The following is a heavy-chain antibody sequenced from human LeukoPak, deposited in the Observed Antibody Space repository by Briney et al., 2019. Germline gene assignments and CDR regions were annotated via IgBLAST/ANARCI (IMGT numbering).Heavy chain of an antibody. Sequence: GGSLRLSCTASGFTFDDYGMSWVRQAPGKGLEWVSGINWNGGSTGYADSVKGRFTISRDNAKNSLYLQMNSLRAEDTAVYYCARETDSTLFDYWGQGTLVTVSS. CDR2: INWNGGST. D-gene: IGHD2-2*01. CDR1: GFTFDDYG. CDR3: ARETDSTLFDY. V-gene: IGHV3-20*04. J-gene: IGHJ4*02.